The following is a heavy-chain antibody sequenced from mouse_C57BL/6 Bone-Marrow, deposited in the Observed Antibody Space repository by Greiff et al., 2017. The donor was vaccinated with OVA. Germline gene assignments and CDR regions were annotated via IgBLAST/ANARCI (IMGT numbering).Heavy chain of an antibody. CDR2: ISDGGSYT. CDR1: GFTFSSYA. CDR3: ARDQGLNFDY. V-gene: IGHV5-4*01. J-gene: IGHJ2*01. Sequence: EVKVVESGGGLVKPGGSLKLSCAASGFTFSSYAMSWVRQTPEKRLEWVATISDGGSYTYYPDNVKGRFTISRDNAKNNLYLQMSHLKSEDTAMYYCARDQGLNFDYWGQGTTLTVSS. D-gene: IGHD3-1*01.